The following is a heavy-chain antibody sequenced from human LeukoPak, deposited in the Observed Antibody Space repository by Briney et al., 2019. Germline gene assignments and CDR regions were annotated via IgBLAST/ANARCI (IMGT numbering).Heavy chain of an antibody. D-gene: IGHD6-13*01. CDR2: IWYDGSDK. Sequence: AGESLRLSCAASGFTFSNYGMHWVRQAPGKGLEWVAVIWYDGSDKYFADSVKGRFTISRDNSKNTLYLQMNSLRAEDTAVYYCATDQGIYWGQGTLVTVSS. CDR1: GFTFSNYG. J-gene: IGHJ4*02. CDR3: ATDQGIY. V-gene: IGHV3-33*01.